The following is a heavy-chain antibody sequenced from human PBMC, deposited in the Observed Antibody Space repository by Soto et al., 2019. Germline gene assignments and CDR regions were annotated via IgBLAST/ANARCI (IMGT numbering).Heavy chain of an antibody. CDR3: ACPGGWGTPGPVDY. CDR1: GFTVSSNY. CDR2: IYSGGST. Sequence: EVQLVESGGGLIQPGGSLRLSCAASGFTVSSNYMSWVRQAPGKGLEWVSVIYSGGSTYYADSVKGRFTISRDNSKNTLALQMNSLRAEDRAVYYCACPGGWGTPGPVDYWGQGTLVTVSS. D-gene: IGHD3-16*01. V-gene: IGHV3-53*01. J-gene: IGHJ4*02.